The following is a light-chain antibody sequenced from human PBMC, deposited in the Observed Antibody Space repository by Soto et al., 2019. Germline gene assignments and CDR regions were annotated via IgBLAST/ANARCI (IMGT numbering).Light chain of an antibody. V-gene: IGLV2-23*02. CDR1: SSDVGSYNL. CDR2: EVS. J-gene: IGLJ2*01. Sequence: QSALTQPASVSGSPGQSITISCTGTSSDVGSYNLVSWYQQHPGKAPKLMIYEVSKRPSGVSNRFSGSMSGNTASLTISGLQAEDEADYYCCSYAGSSTGFGGGTKLTVL. CDR3: CSYAGSSTG.